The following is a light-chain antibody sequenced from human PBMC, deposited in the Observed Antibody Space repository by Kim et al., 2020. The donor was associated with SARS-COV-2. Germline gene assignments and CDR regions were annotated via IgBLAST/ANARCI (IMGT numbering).Light chain of an antibody. V-gene: IGLV3-21*04. J-gene: IGLJ1*01. CDR2: YDS. CDR3: QVWDSSSDHRV. Sequence: APGKTARITCGGNNIGSKSVHWYQREPGQAPVLVIYYDSDRPSGIPERFSGSNCGNTATLTISRVEAGDEADYYCQVWDSSSDHRVFGTGTKVTVL. CDR1: NIGSKS.